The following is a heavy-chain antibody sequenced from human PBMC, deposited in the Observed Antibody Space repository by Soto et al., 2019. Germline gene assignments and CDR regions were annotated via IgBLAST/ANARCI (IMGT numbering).Heavy chain of an antibody. V-gene: IGHV3-30*18. D-gene: IGHD1-7*01. CDR3: AKEWNYEGYYFYYYAMDV. J-gene: IGHJ6*02. CDR2: ISYDGRNK. CDR1: GFTFSTYG. Sequence: GGSLRLSCAASGFTFSTYGLHWVRQAPGKGLEWLAVISYDGRNKYYGDSVRGRFTISRDNSKNTLFLFMNSLRDEDTAVYFCAKEWNYEGYYFYYYAMDVWGQGTTVTVSS.